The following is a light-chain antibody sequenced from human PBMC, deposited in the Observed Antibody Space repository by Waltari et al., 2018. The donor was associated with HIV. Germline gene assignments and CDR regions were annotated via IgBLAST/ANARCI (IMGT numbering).Light chain of an antibody. Sequence: QSALTQPASVSGSPGQSITISCPGTSSDVGCYNSVSWYQLHPGKAPKLMIYAVSNHPSVCSKRFSDSKADNTASLTSAGLQAEDEADYYCSSYTSTSTVYGCGTGTEVTVL. CDR1: SSDVGCYNS. CDR3: SSYTSTSTVYG. CDR2: AVS. J-gene: IGLJ1*01. V-gene: IGLV2-14*03.